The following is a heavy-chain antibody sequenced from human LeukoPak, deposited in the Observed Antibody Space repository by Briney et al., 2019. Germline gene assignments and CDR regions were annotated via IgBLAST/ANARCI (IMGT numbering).Heavy chain of an antibody. D-gene: IGHD3-3*01. V-gene: IGHV3-66*02. CDR2: IYSGGHT. J-gene: IGHJ5*02. Sequence: GGSLRLSCAASGFTVTTNYMTWVRQAPGKGLEWVSIIYSGGHTDYADSVKGRFTISRDNSKNTLYLQMNSLRAEDTAVYYCAKDRNFGVVIMYNWFDPWGQGTLVTVSS. CDR1: GFTVTTNY. CDR3: AKDRNFGVVIMYNWFDP.